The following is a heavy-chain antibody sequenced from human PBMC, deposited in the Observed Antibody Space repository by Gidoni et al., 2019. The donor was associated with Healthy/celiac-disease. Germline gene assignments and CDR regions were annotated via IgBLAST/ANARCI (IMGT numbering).Heavy chain of an antibody. Sequence: QLQLQESGPGLVKPSETLSLTCTVSGGSISSSSYYWGWIRQPPGKGLEWIGSIYYSGSTYYNPSLKSRVTISVDTSKNQFSLKLSSVTAADTAVYYCARDLAAAGRYFDYWGQGTLVTVSS. CDR3: ARDLAAAGRYFDY. CDR1: GGSISSSSYY. J-gene: IGHJ4*02. V-gene: IGHV4-39*07. CDR2: IYYSGST. D-gene: IGHD6-13*01.